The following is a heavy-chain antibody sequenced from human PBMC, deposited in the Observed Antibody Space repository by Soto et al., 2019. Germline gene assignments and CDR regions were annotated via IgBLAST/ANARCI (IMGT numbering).Heavy chain of an antibody. J-gene: IGHJ6*02. CDR1: GGSISSGGYY. CDR2: IYYSGST. V-gene: IGHV4-31*03. Sequence: SETLSLTCTVSGGSISSGGYYWSWIRQHPGKGLEWIGYIYYSGSTYYNPSLKSRVTISVDTSKNQFSLKLSSVTAADTAVYYCARGTGLHCSSTSCYYYYGMDVWGQGTTVTVSS. CDR3: ARGTGLHCSSTSCYYYYGMDV. D-gene: IGHD2-2*01.